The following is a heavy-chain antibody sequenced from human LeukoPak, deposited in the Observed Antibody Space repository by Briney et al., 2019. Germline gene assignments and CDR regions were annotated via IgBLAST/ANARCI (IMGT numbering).Heavy chain of an antibody. V-gene: IGHV1-69*01. CDR1: GGTFSSYA. D-gene: IGHD3-10*01. CDR3: AREFGTMVRGVIHRTFDY. CDR2: IIPIFGTA. J-gene: IGHJ4*02. Sequence: ASVKVSCKASGGTFSSYAISWVRQAPGQGLEWMGGIIPIFGTANYAQKFQGRVTITADESTSTAYMELSSLRSEDTAVYYRAREFGTMVRGVIHRTFDYWGQGTLVTVSS.